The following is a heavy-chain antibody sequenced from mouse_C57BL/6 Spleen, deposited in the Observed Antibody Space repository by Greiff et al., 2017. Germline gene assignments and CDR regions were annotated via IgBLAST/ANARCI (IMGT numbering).Heavy chain of an antibody. V-gene: IGHV1-81*01. CDR3: ARGELGAMDY. CDR1: GYTFTSYG. Sequence: LVESGAELARPGASVKLSCKASGYTFTSYGISWVKQRTGQGLEWIGEIYPRSGNTYYNEKFKGKATLTADKSSSTAYMELRSLTSEDSAVYFCARGELGAMDYWGQGTSVTVSS. D-gene: IGHD3-1*01. CDR2: IYPRSGNT. J-gene: IGHJ4*01.